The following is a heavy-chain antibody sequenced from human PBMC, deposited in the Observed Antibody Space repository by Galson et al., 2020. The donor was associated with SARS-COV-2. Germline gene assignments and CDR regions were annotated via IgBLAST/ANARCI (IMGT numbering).Heavy chain of an antibody. CDR2: IYTSGST. V-gene: IGHV4-61*02. CDR3: ARGKYLLYPLDC. D-gene: IGHD2-2*02. CDR1: GGSISSGNYY. J-gene: IGHJ4*02. Sequence: SETLSLTCTVSGGSISSGNYYWTWIRQPAGGGLEWIGRIYTSGSTIYNPSLKSRVTMSVVTSKNQFSLKLTSVTAADTAIYYCARGKYLLYPLDCCCQGTLVTVSS.